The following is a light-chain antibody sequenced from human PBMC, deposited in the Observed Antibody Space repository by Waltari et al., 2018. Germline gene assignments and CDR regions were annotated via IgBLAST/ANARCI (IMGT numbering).Light chain of an antibody. CDR2: RDS. J-gene: IGLJ3*02. CDR3: ATWDVGLSAWM. Sequence: QSVLTQPPSASGTPGQRVTMSCSGNSSNIGSNLVYWYQHLPGTAPKLLIYRDSHGPSGGPDRVSGSRSGNSASLAISGLRSDDEADYYCATWDVGLSAWMFGGGTKLTVL. CDR1: SSNIGSNL. V-gene: IGLV1-47*01.